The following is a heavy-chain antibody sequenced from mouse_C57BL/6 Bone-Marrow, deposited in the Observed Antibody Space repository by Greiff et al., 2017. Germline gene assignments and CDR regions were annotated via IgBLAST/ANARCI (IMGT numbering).Heavy chain of an antibody. Sequence: VQLQQPGPELVKPGASVKISCKASGYAFSSSWMNWVKQRPGKGLEWIGRIYPGDGDTNYNGKFKGKATLTADKSSSTAYMQLSSLTSEDSAVYYCARGGYDAWSAYWGKGTLVTVSA. J-gene: IGHJ3*01. D-gene: IGHD2-2*01. CDR2: IYPGDGDT. CDR3: ARGGYDAWSAY. V-gene: IGHV1-82*01. CDR1: GYAFSSSW.